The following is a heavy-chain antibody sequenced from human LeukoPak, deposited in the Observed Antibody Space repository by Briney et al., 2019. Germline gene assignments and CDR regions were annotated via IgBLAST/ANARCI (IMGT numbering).Heavy chain of an antibody. Sequence: SQTLSLTCTVSGGSISSGGYYWSWIRQHPGKGLEWIGYIYYSGSTYYNPSLKSRVTISVDTSKNQFSLKLSSVTAADTAVYYCAREFSVTTGAFDIWGQGTMVTVSS. CDR3: AREFSVTTGAFDI. D-gene: IGHD4-17*01. CDR1: GGSISSGGYY. CDR2: IYYSGST. V-gene: IGHV4-31*03. J-gene: IGHJ3*02.